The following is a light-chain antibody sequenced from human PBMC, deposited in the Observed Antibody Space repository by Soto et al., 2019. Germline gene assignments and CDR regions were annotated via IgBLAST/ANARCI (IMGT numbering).Light chain of an antibody. CDR2: SNN. J-gene: IGLJ2*01. Sequence: QSALTQPPSASGTPGQRVTISCSGISSNIGSNTVNWYQQLPGTAPKLLIYSNNQRPSGVPDRFSGSKSGTSASLAISGLQSEDEADYYCAAWDDSLNGVVFGGGTQLTVL. V-gene: IGLV1-44*01. CDR3: AAWDDSLNGVV. CDR1: SSNIGSNT.